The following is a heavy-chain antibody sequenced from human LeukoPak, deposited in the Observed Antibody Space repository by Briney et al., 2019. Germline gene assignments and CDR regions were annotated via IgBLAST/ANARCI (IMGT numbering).Heavy chain of an antibody. CDR1: GFTFSGYW. D-gene: IGHD1-26*01. CDR3: ARDKAVGPTLLDY. J-gene: IGHJ4*02. Sequence: PGGSLRLSCAASGFTFSGYWMSWVRQAPGKGPEWVANIKQVGSEIYYVDSVKGRFTISRDNAKNSLFLQMNSLRAEDTAVYYCARDKAVGPTLLDYWGQGTLVTVSS. CDR2: IKQVGSEI. V-gene: IGHV3-7*01.